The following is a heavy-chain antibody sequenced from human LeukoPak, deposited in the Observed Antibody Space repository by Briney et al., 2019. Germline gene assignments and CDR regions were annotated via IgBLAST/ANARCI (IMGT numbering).Heavy chain of an antibody. CDR1: GFTFSTYG. V-gene: IGHV3-30*02. CDR2: IQYDGSNK. CDR3: ARHSRGFFSFDY. Sequence: GGSLRLSCAASGFTFSTYGMHWVRRAPGKGLEWVAFIQYDGSNKFYADSVKGRFTISRDNSKNTLYLQMNSLRAEDTAVYYCARHSRGFFSFDYWGQGTLVTVSS. J-gene: IGHJ4*02. D-gene: IGHD2/OR15-2a*01.